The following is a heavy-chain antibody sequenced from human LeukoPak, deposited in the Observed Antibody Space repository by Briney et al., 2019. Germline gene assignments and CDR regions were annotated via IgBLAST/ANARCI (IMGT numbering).Heavy chain of an antibody. V-gene: IGHV3-33*06. CDR3: AKEGRGTLSPFDY. J-gene: IGHJ4*02. D-gene: IGHD2/OR15-2a*01. CDR2: IWHDGSRK. CDR1: GFTFSDYA. Sequence: QPGRSLRLSCETSGFTFSDYAMHWVRQAPGKGLEWVAVIWHDGSRKYYADSVKGRFTISRDNSKNTQSLQMNSLRAEDTAVYYCAKEGRGTLSPFDYWGQGTLVTFSS.